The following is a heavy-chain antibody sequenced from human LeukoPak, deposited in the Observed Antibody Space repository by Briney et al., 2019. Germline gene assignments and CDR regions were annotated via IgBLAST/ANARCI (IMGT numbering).Heavy chain of an antibody. CDR3: ARLDLRYCSSTSCYRPLDY. Sequence: SVKVSCKASGGTFSSYAISWVRQAPGQGLEWMGGIIPIFGTANYAQKFQGRVTITTDESTSTAYMELSSLRSEDTAVYYCARLDLRYCSSTSCYRPLDYWGQGTLVTVSS. J-gene: IGHJ4*02. D-gene: IGHD2-2*01. V-gene: IGHV1-69*05. CDR1: GGTFSSYA. CDR2: IIPIFGTA.